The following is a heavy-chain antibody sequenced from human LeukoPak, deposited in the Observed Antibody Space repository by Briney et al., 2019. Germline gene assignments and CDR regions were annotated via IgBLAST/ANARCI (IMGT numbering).Heavy chain of an antibody. V-gene: IGHV1-2*02. CDR1: GYTFTGYY. CDR2: INPNSGGT. Sequence: GASVKVSCKASGYTFTGYYMHWVRQAPGQGLEWMGWINPNSGGTNYAQKFQGRVTMTRDTSISTAYMELSSLRSEDTAVYYCASSTMVRGVNDYWGQGTLVTVSS. D-gene: IGHD3-10*01. J-gene: IGHJ4*02. CDR3: ASSTMVRGVNDY.